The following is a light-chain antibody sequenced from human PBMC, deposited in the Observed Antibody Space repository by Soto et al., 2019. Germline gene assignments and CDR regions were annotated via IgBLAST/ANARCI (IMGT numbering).Light chain of an antibody. CDR1: QGISNY. CDR2: GAS. V-gene: IGKV1-9*01. J-gene: IGKJ2*01. Sequence: DIHLIQSPSFLSASVGDRVTITCRASQGISNYLAWCQQIPGKAPRVLVYGASTLQSGVPSRFSGSGSGTEFTPTISSLQPEACATSVCQQLNSYPYTFGQGTKLEI. CDR3: QQLNSYPYT.